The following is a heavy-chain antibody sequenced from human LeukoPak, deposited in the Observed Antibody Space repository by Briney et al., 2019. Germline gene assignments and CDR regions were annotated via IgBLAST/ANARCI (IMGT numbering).Heavy chain of an antibody. J-gene: IGHJ3*02. CDR1: GFTFSSYA. V-gene: IGHV3-30*01. Sequence: GRSLRLSCAASGFTFSSYAMHWVRQAPGKGLEWVAVISYDGSNKYYADSVKGRFTISRDNSKNTLYLQTNSLRAEDTAVYYCARDSSPLLDDSSGDDAFDIWGQGTMVTVSS. D-gene: IGHD3-22*01. CDR3: ARDSSPLLDDSSGDDAFDI. CDR2: ISYDGSNK.